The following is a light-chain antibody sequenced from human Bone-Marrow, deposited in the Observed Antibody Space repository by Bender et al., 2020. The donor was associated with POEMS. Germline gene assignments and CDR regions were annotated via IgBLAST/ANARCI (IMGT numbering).Light chain of an antibody. CDR2: GGT. CDR1: SSDVGGYNV. V-gene: IGLV2-23*01. Sequence: QSALTQPASVSGSPGQSITISCTGSSSDVGGYNVVSWYQKHPHKAPKVMIYGGTKRPSGVSNRFSGSKSGNTASLTISGLLPEDEADYYCCSYAGTSSWVFGGGTKLTVL. J-gene: IGLJ3*02. CDR3: CSYAGTSSWV.